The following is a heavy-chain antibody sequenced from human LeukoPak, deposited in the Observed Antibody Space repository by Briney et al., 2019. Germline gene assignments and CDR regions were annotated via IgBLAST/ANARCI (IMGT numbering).Heavy chain of an antibody. CDR3: AKGITMIVVEGGFDY. CDR1: GFTFSSYG. V-gene: IGHV3-30*18. D-gene: IGHD3-22*01. Sequence: PGGSLRLSCAASGFTFSSYGMHWVRQAPGKGLEWVAVISYDGSNKYHADSVKGRFTISRDNSKNTLYLQMNSLRAEDTAVYYCAKGITMIVVEGGFDYWGQGTLVTVSS. CDR2: ISYDGSNK. J-gene: IGHJ4*02.